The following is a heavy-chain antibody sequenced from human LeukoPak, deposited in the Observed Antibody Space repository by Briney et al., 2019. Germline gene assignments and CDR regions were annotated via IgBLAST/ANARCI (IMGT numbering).Heavy chain of an antibody. CDR1: GFTFSGSA. CDR2: IRSNLNNYAT. CDR3: TSLIQMTAPAPDY. Sequence: GGSLRLSCAASGFTFSGSAMHWVHQASGKGLEWVGRIRSNLNNYATAYAATVKGRFTISRDDSKNTAYLQMNSLKTEDTAVYYCTSLIQMTAPAPDYWGQGTLVTVSS. J-gene: IGHJ4*02. V-gene: IGHV3-73*01. D-gene: IGHD2-21*02.